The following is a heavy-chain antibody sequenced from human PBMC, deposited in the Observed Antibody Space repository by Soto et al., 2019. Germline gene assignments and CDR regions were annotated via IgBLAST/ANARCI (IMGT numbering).Heavy chain of an antibody. D-gene: IGHD1-26*01. V-gene: IGHV1-8*01. CDR1: GYTFADHD. Sequence: ASVKVSCKASGYTFADHDINWARQAPEQGLEWMGWVNPDSGNTGYAQNFQGRVTMTRDFFINTVYLQWSSLKASDTAMYYCGRHPHVLGATTWHFQNWGQGTLVTVSS. CDR3: GRHPHVLGATTWHFQN. CDR2: VNPDSGNT. J-gene: IGHJ1*01.